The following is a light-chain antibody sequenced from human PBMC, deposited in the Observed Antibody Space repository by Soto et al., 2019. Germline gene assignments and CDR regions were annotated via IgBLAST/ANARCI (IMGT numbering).Light chain of an antibody. Sequence: QSALTQTASVSGSPGQSITISCTGTSSDVGGYNYVSWYQQHPGKAPKLMIYEVSNRPSGVSNRFSGSKSGNTASLTISGLQAEDEADYHCSSYATSSTWVFGGGTKLTVL. V-gene: IGLV2-14*01. CDR2: EVS. CDR1: SSDVGGYNY. CDR3: SSYATSSTWV. J-gene: IGLJ3*02.